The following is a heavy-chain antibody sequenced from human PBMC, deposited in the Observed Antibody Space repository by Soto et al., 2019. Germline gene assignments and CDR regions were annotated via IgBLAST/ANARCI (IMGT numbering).Heavy chain of an antibody. J-gene: IGHJ4*02. CDR2: ISSSGSTI. CDR3: ARDGEYYYDSSGLDY. CDR1: GFTFSSYE. V-gene: IGHV3-48*03. Sequence: HPGGSLRLSCAASGFTFSSYEMNWVRQAPGKGLEWVSYISSSGSTIYYADSVKGRFTISRDNAKNSLYLQMNSLRAEDTAVYHCARDGEYYYDSSGLDYWGQGTLVTVSS. D-gene: IGHD3-22*01.